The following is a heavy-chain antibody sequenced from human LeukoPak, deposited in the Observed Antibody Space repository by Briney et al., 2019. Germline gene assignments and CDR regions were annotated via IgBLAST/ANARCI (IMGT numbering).Heavy chain of an antibody. D-gene: IGHD3-10*01. V-gene: IGHV3-23*01. J-gene: IGHJ5*02. CDR2: VSSTGSGT. Sequence: GGSLRLSCVASGFTFSTYGMSWVRQAPGKGLEWVAAVSSTGSGTYYPDSLKGRFIISRDNSQNTVFLQLNSLRPEDTAFYFCAKDGPLLWFGPTDAWGQGILVTVSS. CDR3: AKDGPLLWFGPTDA. CDR1: GFTFSTYG.